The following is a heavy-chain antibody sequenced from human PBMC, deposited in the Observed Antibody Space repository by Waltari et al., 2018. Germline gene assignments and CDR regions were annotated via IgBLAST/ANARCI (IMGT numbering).Heavy chain of an antibody. CDR2: IYHTGSS. D-gene: IGHD3-10*01. V-gene: IGHV4-38-2*02. CDR1: GHPVHHAFH. CDR3: ARGRRESVWVGDLLYYHVYGMDV. Sequence: QVQLRASGPGLVRSSETLSLTCPVSGHPVHHAFHWAWLRPSPGGGLECIASIYHTGSSHYNSSLKSRVTISLDSSKSQISLRLRSVTAADTALYYCARGRRESVWVGDLLYYHVYGMDVWGQGTTVTVS. J-gene: IGHJ6*02.